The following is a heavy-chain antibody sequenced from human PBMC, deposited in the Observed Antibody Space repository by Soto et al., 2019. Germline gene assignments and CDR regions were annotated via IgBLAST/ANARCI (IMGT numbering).Heavy chain of an antibody. CDR3: AKAWGLAS. J-gene: IGHJ4*02. D-gene: IGHD7-27*01. V-gene: IGHV3-23*01. Sequence: EVQLLESGGGLVEPGGSRRLSCAASGFTFSSYTMSWVRQAPGKGLEWVSTISGSGSITYSADSVKGRFTISRDNSKHNLYLQMNTLRGEHAAIYHCAKAWGLASWGQGPLVTVSS. CDR1: GFTFSSYT. CDR2: ISGSGSIT.